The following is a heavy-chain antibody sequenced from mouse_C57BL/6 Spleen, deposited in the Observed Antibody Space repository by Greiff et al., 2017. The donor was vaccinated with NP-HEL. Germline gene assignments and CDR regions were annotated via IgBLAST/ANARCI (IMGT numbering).Heavy chain of an antibody. Sequence: VQLQQPGAELVKPGASVKMSCKASGYTFTSYWITWVKQRPGQGLEWIGDIYPGSGSTNYNEKFKSKATLTVDTSSSTAYMQLSSLTSEDSAVXYCARDYGSSPHAMDYWGQGTSVTVSS. CDR1: GYTFTSYW. V-gene: IGHV1-55*01. CDR3: ARDYGSSPHAMDY. CDR2: IYPGSGST. D-gene: IGHD1-1*01. J-gene: IGHJ4*01.